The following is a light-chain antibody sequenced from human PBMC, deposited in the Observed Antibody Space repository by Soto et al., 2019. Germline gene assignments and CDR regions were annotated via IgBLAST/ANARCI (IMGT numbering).Light chain of an antibody. CDR2: GNS. Sequence: QSVLTQPPSVSWAPGQRVTISCTGSSSNIGAGYDVHWYQQLPGTAPKLLIYGNSNRPSGVPDRFAGFKSGTSASLASTGLQAEDESDYYGQSYESILRGSVGFGGGTELT. CDR1: SSNIGAGYD. CDR3: QSYESILRGSVG. V-gene: IGLV1-40*01. J-gene: IGLJ2*01.